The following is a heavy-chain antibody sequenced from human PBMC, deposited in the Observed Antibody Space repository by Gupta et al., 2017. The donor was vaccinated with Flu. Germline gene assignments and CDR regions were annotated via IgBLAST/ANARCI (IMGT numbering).Heavy chain of an antibody. V-gene: IGHV1-2*02. Sequence: QVQLVQSGAEVKKPGASVQVSCKASGYTFTGYYMTWVRQAPGQGLEWRGWSNPNSGGTNYAQKFQGMVTMTRDTSISTAYMELSRLRSDDTAGYYCARDVMITFGGVIVQYFDYWGQGTLVTVSS. J-gene: IGHJ4*02. CDR2: SNPNSGGT. CDR1: GYTFTGYY. D-gene: IGHD3-16*02. CDR3: ARDVMITFGGVIVQYFDY.